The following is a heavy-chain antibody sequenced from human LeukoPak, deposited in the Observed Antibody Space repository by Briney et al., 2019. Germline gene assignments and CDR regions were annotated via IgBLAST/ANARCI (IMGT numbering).Heavy chain of an antibody. Sequence: PSETLSLTCTVSGGSISSSSYYWGWIRQPPGKGREWIGSIYYSGSTYYNPSLKSRVTISVDTSKNQFSLKLSSVTAADTAVYYCARDRESCGYYYYYYYMDVWGKGTTVTVSS. V-gene: IGHV4-39*07. CDR1: GGSISSSSYY. CDR3: ARDRESCGYYYYYYYMDV. D-gene: IGHD5-18*01. CDR2: IYYSGST. J-gene: IGHJ6*03.